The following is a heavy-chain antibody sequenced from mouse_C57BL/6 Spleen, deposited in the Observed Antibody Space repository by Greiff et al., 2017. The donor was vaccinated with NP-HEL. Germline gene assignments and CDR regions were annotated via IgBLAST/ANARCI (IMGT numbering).Heavy chain of an antibody. CDR2: IYPGSGST. J-gene: IGHJ3*01. Sequence: QVQLQQPGAELVKPGASVKMSCKASGYTFTSYWITWVKQRPGQGLEWIGDIYPGSGSTNYNEKFKSKATLTVDTSSSTAYMQLSSLTSEDSAVYYCARGLYDYDVAWFAYWGQGTLVTVSA. CDR3: ARGLYDYDVAWFAY. V-gene: IGHV1-55*01. CDR1: GYTFTSYW. D-gene: IGHD2-4*01.